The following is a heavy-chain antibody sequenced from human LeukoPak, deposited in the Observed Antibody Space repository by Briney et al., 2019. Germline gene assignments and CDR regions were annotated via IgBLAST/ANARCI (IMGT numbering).Heavy chain of an antibody. CDR2: IFPSGGEI. CDR1: GFTFSTFA. J-gene: IGHJ5*02. Sequence: GGSLRLSCAASGFTFSTFAMLWVRQPRGKGLEWVSSIFPSGGEIHYADSVRGRFTISRDNSKSTLSLQMNSLRAEDTAIYYCTTYRQVMLPFEAWGQGTLVTVSS. CDR3: TTYRQVMLPFEA. D-gene: IGHD5-18*01. V-gene: IGHV3-23*01.